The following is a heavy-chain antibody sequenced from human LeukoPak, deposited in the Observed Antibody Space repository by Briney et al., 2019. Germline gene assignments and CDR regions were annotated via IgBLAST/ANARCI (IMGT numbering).Heavy chain of an antibody. D-gene: IGHD2-2*01. J-gene: IGHJ3*02. CDR1: GYSFTSYW. Sequence: GESLKISCKGSGYSFTSYWIGWARQMPGKGLEWMGIIYPGDSDTRYSPSFQGQVTISADKSISTAYLQWSSLKASDTAMYYCARQSCSSTSCYFGSPDAFDIWGQGTMVTVSS. CDR2: IYPGDSDT. CDR3: ARQSCSSTSCYFGSPDAFDI. V-gene: IGHV5-51*01.